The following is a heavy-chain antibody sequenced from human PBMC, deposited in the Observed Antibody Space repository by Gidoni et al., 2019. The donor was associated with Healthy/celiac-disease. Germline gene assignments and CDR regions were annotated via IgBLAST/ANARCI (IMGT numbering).Heavy chain of an antibody. CDR1: GGTFSTYA. Sequence: QVQLVQSGAEVTKPGSSVKVSCQASGGTFSTYAISWVRQAPGQGLEWMGGIIRIFGTANYAQKFQGRVTITADKSTSTAYMELSSLRTEDTAVYYCASSLGSSSSGYWGQGTLVTVSS. J-gene: IGHJ4*02. V-gene: IGHV1-69*06. D-gene: IGHD6-6*01. CDR3: ASSLGSSSSGY. CDR2: IIRIFGTA.